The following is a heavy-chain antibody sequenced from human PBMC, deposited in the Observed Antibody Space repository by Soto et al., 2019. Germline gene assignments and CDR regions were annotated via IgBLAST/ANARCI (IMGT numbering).Heavy chain of an antibody. CDR2: INPNSGGT. Sequence: ASVKVSCKASGYTFTGYFMHWMRQAPGQGLEWMGWINPNSGGTNYAQQFQGWVTMTRDTSISTAYMELSRLRSDDTAVYYCARDSSGYLCGLDVWGQGTTVTVSS. D-gene: IGHD3-22*01. CDR1: GYTFTGYF. CDR3: ARDSSGYLCGLDV. V-gene: IGHV1-2*04. J-gene: IGHJ6*02.